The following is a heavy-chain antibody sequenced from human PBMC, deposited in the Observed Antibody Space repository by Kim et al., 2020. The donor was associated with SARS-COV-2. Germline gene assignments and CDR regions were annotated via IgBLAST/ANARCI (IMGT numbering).Heavy chain of an antibody. CDR2: STGSSKI. V-gene: IGHV3-48*01. Sequence: STGSSKIYYTDAVKGRFTISRDSVKNSVYLQMNRLRVEDTAVYYCARRLDYWGQGTLVTVSS. CDR3: ARRLDY. J-gene: IGHJ4*02.